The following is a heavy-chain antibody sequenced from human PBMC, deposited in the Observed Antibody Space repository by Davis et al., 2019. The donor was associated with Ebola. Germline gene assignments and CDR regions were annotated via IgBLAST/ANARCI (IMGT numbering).Heavy chain of an antibody. D-gene: IGHD5-12*01. CDR3: ARDGYSGYDRQDY. J-gene: IGHJ4*02. CDR2: INAGNGNT. V-gene: IGHV1-3*01. CDR1: GYTFTSYA. Sequence: AASVKVSCKASGYTFTSYAMHWVRQAPGQRLEWMGWINAGNGNTKYSQKFQGRVTITADKSTSTAYMELSSLRSEDTAVYYCARDGYSGYDRQDYWGQGTLVTVSS.